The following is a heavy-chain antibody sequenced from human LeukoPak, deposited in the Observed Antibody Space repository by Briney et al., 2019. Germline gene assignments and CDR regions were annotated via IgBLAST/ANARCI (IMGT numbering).Heavy chain of an antibody. Sequence: SGGSLRLSCATSGFTFSSYGMHWVPQAPGRGREWVAVKWYDGSNEYYADSVKGRFTISRDNSKNTLYLHMNSLRAEDTAVYYCARYVNTAIFRALDYWGQGTLVTVSS. CDR1: GFTFSSYG. J-gene: IGHJ4*02. V-gene: IGHV3-33*01. CDR2: KWYDGSNE. CDR3: ARYVNTAIFRALDY. D-gene: IGHD5-18*01.